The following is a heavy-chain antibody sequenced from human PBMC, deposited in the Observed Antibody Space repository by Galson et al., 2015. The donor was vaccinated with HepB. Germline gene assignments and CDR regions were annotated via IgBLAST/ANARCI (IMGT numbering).Heavy chain of an antibody. CDR2: INPILGIA. Sequence: SVKVSCKASGGTFSSYAISWVRQAPGQGFEWMGRINPILGIANYAQKFQDRVTITADKSTSTAYMELRSLRSEDTAVYYCARLGDGYNSNWASAADLWGQGTLVTVSS. D-gene: IGHD5-24*01. CDR3: ARLGDGYNSNWASAADL. CDR1: GGTFSSYA. V-gene: IGHV1-69*04. J-gene: IGHJ5*02.